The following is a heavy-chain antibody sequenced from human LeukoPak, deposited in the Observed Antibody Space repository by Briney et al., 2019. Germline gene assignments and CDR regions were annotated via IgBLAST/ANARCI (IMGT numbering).Heavy chain of an antibody. D-gene: IGHD2-15*01. V-gene: IGHV3-48*01. J-gene: IGHJ5*02. Sequence: GGSLRLSCAASGFTFSSYSINWVRQAPGKGLEWISYISPSSSSIYYADSVKGRFTISRDNAEKSLYLQMNSLRAEDTAVYYCARDAASGNNWFDPWGQGTLVTVSS. CDR2: ISPSSSSI. CDR3: ARDAASGNNWFDP. CDR1: GFTFSSYS.